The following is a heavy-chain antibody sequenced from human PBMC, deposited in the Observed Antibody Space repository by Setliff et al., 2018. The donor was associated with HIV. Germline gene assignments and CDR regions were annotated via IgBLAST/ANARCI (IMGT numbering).Heavy chain of an antibody. D-gene: IGHD1-26*01. Sequence: PGGSLRLSCAASGFTFSNGWMSWVRQAPGKGLEWIGRIKRKSDGGTTDYAAPVKGRFTISRDDSQNTLYLQMDSLKTEDTAMYYCIRKGEGASAFDIWGQGTMVTVSS. CDR3: IRKGEGASAFDI. CDR2: IKRKSDGGTT. CDR1: GFTFSNGW. V-gene: IGHV3-15*01. J-gene: IGHJ3*02.